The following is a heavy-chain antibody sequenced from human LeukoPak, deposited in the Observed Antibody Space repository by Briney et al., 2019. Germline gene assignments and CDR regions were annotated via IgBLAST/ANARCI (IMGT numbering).Heavy chain of an antibody. Sequence: PSETLSLTCTVSGGSISSYYWSWIRQPPGKGLEWIGYIYYSGSTNYNPSPKSRVTISVDTSKNQFSLKLSSVTAADTAVYYCARTRGYSYGYGEGGFDYWGQGTLVTVSS. CDR3: ARTRGYSYGYGEGGFDY. D-gene: IGHD5-18*01. V-gene: IGHV4-59*01. J-gene: IGHJ4*02. CDR1: GGSISSYY. CDR2: IYYSGST.